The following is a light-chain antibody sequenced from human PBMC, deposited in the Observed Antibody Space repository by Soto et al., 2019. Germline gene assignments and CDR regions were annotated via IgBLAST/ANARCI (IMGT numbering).Light chain of an antibody. V-gene: IGLV1-40*01. CDR3: QSFDTNLNALV. CDR1: GSNIGAGYD. CDR2: DTT. J-gene: IGLJ2*01. Sequence: QSVLTQPPSVSGAPGQSVTISCIGSGSNIGAGYDVHWYQQLPGVAPKLLIFDTTNRPSGVPGRFSGSKSGASASLAITGLLPEDEADFFCQSFDTNLNALVFGGGTKVTVL.